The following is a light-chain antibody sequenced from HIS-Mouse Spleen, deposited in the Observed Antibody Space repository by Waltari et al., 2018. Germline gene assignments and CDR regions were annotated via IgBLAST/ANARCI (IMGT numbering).Light chain of an antibody. CDR2: EGS. Sequence: QSALTQPASVSGSPGQSITISCTGTISDVGSYNLVSWYQQHPGKAPKLMIYEGSKRPSGVSNRFSGSKSGNTASLTISGLQAEDEADYYCCSYAGSSTFVVVFGGGTKLTVL. V-gene: IGLV2-23*03. CDR1: ISDVGSYNL. CDR3: CSYAGSSTFVVV. J-gene: IGLJ2*01.